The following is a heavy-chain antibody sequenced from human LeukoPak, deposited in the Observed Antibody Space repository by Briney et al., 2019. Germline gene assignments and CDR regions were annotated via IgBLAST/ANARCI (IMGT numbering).Heavy chain of an antibody. CDR1: GFSFSTYW. Sequence: GGPLRLSCAASGFSFSTYWMTWVRQAPGKGLEGVANIGPDGRVKDYVDSLKDRFTISRDSAESSLYLQLNSLRAEDTAVYFCARDGYGWNGLDYWGRGTLVAVSS. CDR2: IGPDGRVK. CDR3: ARDGYGWNGLDY. D-gene: IGHD2-2*03. J-gene: IGHJ4*02. V-gene: IGHV3-7*04.